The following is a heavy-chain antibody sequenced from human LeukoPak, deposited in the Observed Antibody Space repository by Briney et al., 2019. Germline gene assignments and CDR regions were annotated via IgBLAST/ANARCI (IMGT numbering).Heavy chain of an antibody. V-gene: IGHV3-74*01. Sequence: GGSLRLSCAASGFTFSSHWMHWVRQAPGKGLVWVSRISSDGTNTNYADSVKGRFTISRDNAKNTLYLQMNSLRVEDTAVYYCARAPSSGWYNLDYWGQGTLVTVSS. CDR3: ARAPSSGWYNLDY. J-gene: IGHJ4*02. CDR2: ISSDGTNT. CDR1: GFTFSSHW. D-gene: IGHD6-19*01.